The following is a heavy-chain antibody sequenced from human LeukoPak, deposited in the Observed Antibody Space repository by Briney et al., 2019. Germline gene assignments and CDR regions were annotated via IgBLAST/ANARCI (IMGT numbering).Heavy chain of an antibody. CDR1: GFPFNSHW. J-gene: IGHJ4*02. Sequence: GSLRLSSAASGFPFNSHWMHWVRQAPGKGLVWVSRISSDGSSRSCADSVKGRFTISRDNAKNTLYLEMNSLRDEDTAIYYCVYSGNYRFDYWGQGTLVTVSS. D-gene: IGHD1-26*01. CDR3: VYSGNYRFDY. V-gene: IGHV3-74*01. CDR2: ISSDGSSR.